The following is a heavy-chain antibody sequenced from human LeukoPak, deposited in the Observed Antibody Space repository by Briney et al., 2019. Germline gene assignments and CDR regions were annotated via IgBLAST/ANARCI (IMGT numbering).Heavy chain of an antibody. V-gene: IGHV4-31*03. CDR2: IYYSGST. CDR1: GGSISSGGYY. D-gene: IGHD3-3*02. CDR3: AADLQAFAFDI. J-gene: IGHJ3*02. Sequence: PSETLSLTCTVSGGSISSGGYYWRWIRQHPGKGLEWIGYIYYSGSTFHHPSLKSRVTISVDTSKNQFSLKLNSVTAADTAVYYCAADLQAFAFDIWGQGTMVTVSS.